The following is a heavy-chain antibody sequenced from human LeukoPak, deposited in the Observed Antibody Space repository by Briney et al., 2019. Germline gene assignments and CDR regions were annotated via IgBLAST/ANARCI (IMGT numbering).Heavy chain of an antibody. J-gene: IGHJ4*02. CDR3: ARGPNYPSPSPFDY. V-gene: IGHV4-59*08. CDR1: GGSISSYY. Sequence: SETLSLTCTVSGGSISSYYWSWIRQPPGKGLEWIGCIYYSGSTDHNPSLKSRVTISVDTSKNQFSLKLSSVTAADTAVYYCARGPNYPSPSPFDYWGQGTLVTVSS. D-gene: IGHD5-24*01. CDR2: IYYSGST.